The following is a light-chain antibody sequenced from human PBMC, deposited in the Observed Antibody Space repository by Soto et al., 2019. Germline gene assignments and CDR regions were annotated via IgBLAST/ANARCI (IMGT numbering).Light chain of an antibody. V-gene: IGLV2-11*01. CDR1: SSDVGGYNY. CDR2: DVS. Sequence: QSPLTQPRSVSGSPGQSVTISYTGTSSDVGGYNYVSWYQQHPGKAPKLMIYDVSKRPSGVPDRFSGSKSGNTASLTISGLQAEDEADYYCCSYAGSYTHVFGTGTKLTVL. CDR3: CSYAGSYTHV. J-gene: IGLJ1*01.